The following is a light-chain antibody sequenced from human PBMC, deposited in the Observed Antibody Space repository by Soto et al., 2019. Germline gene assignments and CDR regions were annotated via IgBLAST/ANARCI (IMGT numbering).Light chain of an antibody. CDR2: GAS. CDR3: QQYNNWPLT. CDR1: QSVSSN. V-gene: IGKV3-15*01. Sequence: EIVMTQSPATLSVSPGERATLSCRASQSVSSNLAWYQQKPGQAPRLLIYGASTRATGIPAGFSGSGSGTEFTLTISSLQSEDFAVYYCQQYNNWPLTFGGGTKVEFQ. J-gene: IGKJ4*01.